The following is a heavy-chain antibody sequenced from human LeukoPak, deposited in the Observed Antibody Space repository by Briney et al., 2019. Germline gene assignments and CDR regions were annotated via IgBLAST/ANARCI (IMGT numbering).Heavy chain of an antibody. Sequence: SETLSLTCTVSGGSISSSSYYWGWIRQPPGKGLEWIGSIYYSGSTYYNPSLKSRVTISVDTSKNQFSLKLSSVTAADTAVYYCARRVSGYDFWSGYEGDHFDYWGQGTLVSVSS. V-gene: IGHV4-39*01. J-gene: IGHJ4*02. CDR3: ARRVSGYDFWSGYEGDHFDY. D-gene: IGHD3-3*01. CDR2: IYYSGST. CDR1: GGSISSSSYY.